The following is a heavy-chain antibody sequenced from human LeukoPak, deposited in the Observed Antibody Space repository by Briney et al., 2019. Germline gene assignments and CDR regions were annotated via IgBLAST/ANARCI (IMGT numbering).Heavy chain of an antibody. V-gene: IGHV4-4*07. J-gene: IGHJ3*02. CDR1: GGSISSYY. Sequence: PSETLSLTCTVSGGSISSYYWSWIRQPAGKGLEWIGRIYTSGSTNYNPSLKSRVTMSVDTSKNQFSLKLSSVTAADTAVYYCASLPYDYDFQDAFDIWGQGTMVTVSS. CDR3: ASLPYDYDFQDAFDI. D-gene: IGHD3-3*01. CDR2: IYTSGST.